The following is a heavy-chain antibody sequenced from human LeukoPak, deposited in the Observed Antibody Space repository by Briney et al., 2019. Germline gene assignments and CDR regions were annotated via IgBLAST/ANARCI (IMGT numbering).Heavy chain of an antibody. J-gene: IGHJ4*02. CDR3: ARAQRMIVPNFDY. CDR1: GFTFSSYE. D-gene: IGHD3-22*01. CDR2: ISSSGSTI. Sequence: GGSLRLSCAASGFTFSSYEMNWVRQAPGKGLEWVSHISSSGSTIYYADSVKGRFTISRDNAKNSLYLQMNSLRAEDTAVYYCARAQRMIVPNFDYWGQGTLVTVSS. V-gene: IGHV3-48*03.